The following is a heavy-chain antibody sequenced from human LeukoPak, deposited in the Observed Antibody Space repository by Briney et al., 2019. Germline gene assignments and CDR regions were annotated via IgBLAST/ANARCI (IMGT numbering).Heavy chain of an antibody. V-gene: IGHV4-59*01. CDR3: ARARGYNDY. J-gene: IGHJ4*02. Sequence: NASETLSLTCTVSGGSISPYYWSWIRQPPGKGLEWIGYIYYSGSPNYNPSLKSRVTISVDTSKNQFSLKLSSVTAADTAVYYCARARGYNDYWGQGTLVTVSS. CDR1: GGSISPYY. CDR2: IYYSGSP. D-gene: IGHD5-24*01.